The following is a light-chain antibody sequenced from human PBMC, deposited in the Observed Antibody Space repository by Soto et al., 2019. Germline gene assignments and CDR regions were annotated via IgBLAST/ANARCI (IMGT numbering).Light chain of an antibody. J-gene: IGLJ3*02. CDR3: QTWGTGILV. CDR2: LNSDGSH. CDR1: SGHSTYT. V-gene: IGLV4-69*01. Sequence: QPVLTQSPSASASLGASVKLTCTLSSGHSTYTIAWHQQQPEKGRRFLMRLNSDGSHTKRDGIPDRFSGSSSGAERYLTISSLQSEDEADYYCQTWGTGILVFGGRTKLTVL.